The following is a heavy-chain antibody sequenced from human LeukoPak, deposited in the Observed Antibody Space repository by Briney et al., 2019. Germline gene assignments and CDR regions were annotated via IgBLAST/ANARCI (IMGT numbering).Heavy chain of an antibody. CDR1: GYTFTSYG. CDR2: ISAYNGNT. V-gene: IGHV1-18*01. Sequence: ASVKVSCKASGYTFTSYGISWLRQAPGQGLEWMGWISAYNGNTNYAQKLQGRVTMTTDTSTSTAYMELRSLRSDDTAVYYCARDYYDILTSFFYDYWGQGTLVTVSS. D-gene: IGHD3-9*01. CDR3: ARDYYDILTSFFYDY. J-gene: IGHJ4*02.